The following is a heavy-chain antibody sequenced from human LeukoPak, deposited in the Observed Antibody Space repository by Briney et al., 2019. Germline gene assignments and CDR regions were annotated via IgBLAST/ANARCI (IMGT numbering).Heavy chain of an antibody. V-gene: IGHV3-74*01. D-gene: IGHD3-3*01. CDR2: INSVGSRT. CDR3: ARDFSREAFDI. J-gene: IGHJ3*02. Sequence: GGSLRLSCAASGFTFSSYWMHWVRQAPGKGLVWVSRINSVGSRTTYADSVKGRFTISRDNTKNTLYLQMNSLRAEDTAVYYCARDFSREAFDIWGQGTMVTVSS. CDR1: GFTFSSYW.